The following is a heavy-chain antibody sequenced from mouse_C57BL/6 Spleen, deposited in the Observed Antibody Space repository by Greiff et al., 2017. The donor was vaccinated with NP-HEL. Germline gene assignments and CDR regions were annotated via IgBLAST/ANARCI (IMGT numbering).Heavy chain of an antibody. D-gene: IGHD1-1*01. Sequence: VQGVESGPGLVQPSQSLSITCTVSGFSLTSYGVHWVRQPPGKGLEWLGVIWSGGSTDYNAAFISRLSISKDNSKSQVFFKMNSLQADDTAIYYCAKDTDYGSSYPDYWGQGTTLTVSS. V-gene: IGHV2-4*01. CDR3: AKDTDYGSSYPDY. J-gene: IGHJ2*01. CDR1: GFSLTSYG. CDR2: IWSGGST.